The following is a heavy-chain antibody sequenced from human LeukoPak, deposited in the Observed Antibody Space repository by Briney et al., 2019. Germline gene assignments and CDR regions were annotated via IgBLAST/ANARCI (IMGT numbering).Heavy chain of an antibody. V-gene: IGHV3-7*03. CDR1: GFTFSSYW. D-gene: IGHD4-17*01. CDR3: AKDSRGTTTTIYYFDC. Sequence: GGSLRLSCAASGFTFSSYWMSWVRQAPGKGLEWVANIKQDGSEKYYVDSVKGRFTISRDNAKNSLYLQMNSLRAEDTAVYYCAKDSRGTTTTIYYFDCWGQGTLVTVSS. J-gene: IGHJ4*02. CDR2: IKQDGSEK.